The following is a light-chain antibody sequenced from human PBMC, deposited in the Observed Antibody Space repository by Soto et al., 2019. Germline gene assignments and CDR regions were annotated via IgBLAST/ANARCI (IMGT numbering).Light chain of an antibody. CDR1: RDIGTW. Sequence: TQMTQSPSTLSASVGDRVSITCRASRDIGTWLAWFQQKPGRAPSLLIYRASTLARGVPSRFSGSGSGTEFTLTISSLQPDDFATYYCHRHETYPLAFGGGTKVDI. CDR3: HRHETYPLA. V-gene: IGKV1-5*03. CDR2: RAS. J-gene: IGKJ4*01.